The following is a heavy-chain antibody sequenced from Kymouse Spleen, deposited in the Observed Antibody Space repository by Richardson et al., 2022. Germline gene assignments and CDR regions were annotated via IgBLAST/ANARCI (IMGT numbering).Heavy chain of an antibody. D-gene: IGHD1-26*01,IGHD3-3*01. V-gene: IGHV4-39*01. J-gene: IGHJ4*02. CDR1: GGSISSSSYY. Sequence: QLQLQESGPGLVKPSETLSLTCTVSGGSISSSSYYWGWIRQPPGKGLEWIGSIYYSGSTYYNPSLKSRVTISVDTSKNQFSLKLSSVTAADTAVYYCARHVEWECFDYWGQGTLVTVSS. CDR2: IYYSGST. CDR3: ARHVEWECFDY.